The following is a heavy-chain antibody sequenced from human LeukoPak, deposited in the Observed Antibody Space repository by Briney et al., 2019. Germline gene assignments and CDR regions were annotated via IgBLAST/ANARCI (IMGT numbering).Heavy chain of an antibody. CDR1: GFTFNTYG. Sequence: GRSLRLSCAASGFTFNTYGTLWVRQAPGKGLEWVAAISYDGGDKYYADSVKGRFTISRDNSKNTLFLQMNSLRADDTAVYYCARGLPAAMGGDAFDIWGQGTMVTVSS. V-gene: IGHV3-30*03. CDR3: ARGLPAAMGGDAFDI. CDR2: ISYDGGDK. D-gene: IGHD2-2*01. J-gene: IGHJ3*02.